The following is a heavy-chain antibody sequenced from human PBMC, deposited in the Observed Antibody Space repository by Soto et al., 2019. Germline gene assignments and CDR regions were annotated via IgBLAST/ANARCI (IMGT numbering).Heavy chain of an antibody. Sequence: SETLSLTCTVSGGSISSGGYYWSWIRQHPGKGLEWIGYIYYSGSTYYNPSLKSRVTISVDTSKNQFSLKLSSVTAADTAVYYCVRESSIYYYDSSGSYGMDVWGQGTTVTVSS. CDR1: GGSISSGGYY. CDR2: IYYSGST. V-gene: IGHV4-31*03. D-gene: IGHD3-22*01. J-gene: IGHJ6*02. CDR3: VRESSIYYYDSSGSYGMDV.